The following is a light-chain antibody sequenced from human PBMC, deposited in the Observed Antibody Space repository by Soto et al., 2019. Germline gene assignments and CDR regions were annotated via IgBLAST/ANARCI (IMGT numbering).Light chain of an antibody. J-gene: IGKJ4*01. Sequence: ETLLTQSPATLSWAPGERASLSCRASQSVNNYLAWYQQRPGQAPRLLIYDSSNRATGIPARFSGSGSGTDFTLTITSLEPEDFAVYYCQQRGSWPLTFGGGTKVEIK. V-gene: IGKV3-11*01. CDR2: DSS. CDR1: QSVNNY. CDR3: QQRGSWPLT.